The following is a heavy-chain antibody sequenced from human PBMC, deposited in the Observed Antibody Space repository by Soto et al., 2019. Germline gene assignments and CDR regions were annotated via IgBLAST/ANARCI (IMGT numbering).Heavy chain of an antibody. D-gene: IGHD6-19*01. J-gene: IGHJ4*01. CDR3: ARNLELAGPYYFDY. V-gene: IGHV1-69*02. CDR1: GGTFSSYT. Sequence: QVQLVQSGAEVKKPGSSVKVSCKASGGTFSSYTISWVRQAPGQGLEWMGRIIHILGIANYAQKFQGRVTITADKCRSTADRELSSRRAEDRDVYYCARNLELAGPYYFDYWGHGTLVTVSS. CDR2: IIHILGIA.